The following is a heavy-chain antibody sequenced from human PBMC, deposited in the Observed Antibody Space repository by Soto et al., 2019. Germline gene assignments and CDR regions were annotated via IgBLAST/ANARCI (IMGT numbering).Heavy chain of an antibody. CDR1: GFTFSSYA. J-gene: IGHJ4*02. V-gene: IGHV3-23*01. Sequence: GGSLRLSCAASGFTFSSYAMSWVRQAPGKGLEWVSAISGSGGSTYYADSVKGRFTISRDNSKNTLYLQMNSLRAEDTAVYYCANSPEPYCSSTSCYGWFDYWGQGTLVTVSS. CDR3: ANSPEPYCSSTSCYGWFDY. CDR2: ISGSGGST. D-gene: IGHD2-2*01.